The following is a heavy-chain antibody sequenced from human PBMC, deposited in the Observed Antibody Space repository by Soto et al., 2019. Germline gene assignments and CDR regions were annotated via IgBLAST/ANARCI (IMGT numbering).Heavy chain of an antibody. D-gene: IGHD3-3*01. CDR3: ARGPLWSGYYRGGWFDP. Sequence: QVQLVQSGAEVKKPGSSVKVSCKASGGTFSSYAISWVRQAPGQGLEWMGGISPIFGTANYAQKFQGRVTIPADESTSTAYMELSSLRSEDTAVYYCARGPLWSGYYRGGWFDPWGQGTLVTVSS. CDR1: GGTFSSYA. J-gene: IGHJ5*02. CDR2: ISPIFGTA. V-gene: IGHV1-69*12.